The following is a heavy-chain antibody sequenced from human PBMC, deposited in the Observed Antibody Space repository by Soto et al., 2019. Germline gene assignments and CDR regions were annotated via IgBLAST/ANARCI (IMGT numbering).Heavy chain of an antibody. CDR2: ISYDGSNK. J-gene: IGHJ6*02. CDR1: GFTFSSYA. D-gene: IGHD6-13*01. Sequence: PGGSLRLSCAASGFTFSSYAMHWVRQAPGKGLEWVAVISYDGSNKYYADSAKGRFTISRDNSKNTLYLQMNSLRAEDTAVYYCARDPSSSSWYQYYYYGMDVWGQGTTVTVSS. CDR3: ARDPSSSSWYQYYYYGMDV. V-gene: IGHV3-30-3*01.